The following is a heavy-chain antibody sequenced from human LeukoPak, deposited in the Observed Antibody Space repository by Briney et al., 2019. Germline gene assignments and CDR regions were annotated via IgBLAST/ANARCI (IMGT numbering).Heavy chain of an antibody. CDR3: ARPSSRDGYNLFLDY. Sequence: GGSLRFSGAASGFTFSGSAMHWVRQASGKGLEWVGRIRSKANNYATAYAASVKGRFTISRDDSKNTAYLQMNSLKTEDTAVYYCARPSSRDGYNLFLDYWGQGTLVTVSS. V-gene: IGHV3-73*01. J-gene: IGHJ4*02. CDR1: GFTFSGSA. CDR2: IRSKANNYAT. D-gene: IGHD5-24*01.